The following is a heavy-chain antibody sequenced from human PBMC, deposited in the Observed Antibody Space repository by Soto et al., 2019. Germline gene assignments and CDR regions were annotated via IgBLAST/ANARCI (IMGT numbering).Heavy chain of an antibody. D-gene: IGHD2-2*01. J-gene: IGHJ6*03. V-gene: IGHV3-7*01. CDR3: AREQVVPAAPDYYYYYYMDV. Sequence: GGSLRLSCAASGFTFSSYWMGWVRQAPGKGLEWVANIKQDGSEKYYVDSVKGRFTISRDNAKNSLYLQMNSLRAEDTAVYYCAREQVVPAAPDYYYYYYMDVWGKGTTVTVSS. CDR2: IKQDGSEK. CDR1: GFTFSSYW.